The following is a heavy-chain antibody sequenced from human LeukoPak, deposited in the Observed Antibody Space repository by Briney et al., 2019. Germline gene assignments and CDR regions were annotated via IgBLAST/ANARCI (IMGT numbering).Heavy chain of an antibody. V-gene: IGHV3-21*01. D-gene: IGHD6-6*01. J-gene: IGHJ6*03. CDR1: GFTFSSYS. Sequence: GGSLRLSCAASGFTFSSYSMNWVRQAPGKGLEWVSSISSSSSYIYYADSVKGRFTISRDNAKNSLYLQMNSLRAEDTAVYYCARAFETAYSSSPQPYYYYYMDVWGKGTTVTVSS. CDR2: ISSSSSYI. CDR3: ARAFETAYSSSPQPYYYYYMDV.